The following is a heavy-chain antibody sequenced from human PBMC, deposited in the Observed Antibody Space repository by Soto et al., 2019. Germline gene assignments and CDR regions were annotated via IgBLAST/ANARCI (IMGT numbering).Heavy chain of an antibody. CDR2: INHSGAA. V-gene: IGHV4-34*01. CDR3: ASYHFLDLWTGSRHYMDV. J-gene: IGHJ6*03. D-gene: IGHD3-9*01. CDR1: GGSLSGYY. Sequence: SETLSLTCAVYGGSLSGYYWSWVRQSPGKGLEWIGEINHSGAANYNPSLKTRVTISADASKHQFSLRLTSVTAADSAIYYCASYHFLDLWTGSRHYMDVWSRGTPVTVSS.